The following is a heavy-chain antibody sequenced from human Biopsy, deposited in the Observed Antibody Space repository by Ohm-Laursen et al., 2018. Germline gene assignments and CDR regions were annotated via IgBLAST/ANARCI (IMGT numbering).Heavy chain of an antibody. CDR3: ATPFQYYDSWGGYPPFDH. J-gene: IGHJ4*02. Sequence: SSVKVSCKPSGGTFTNYAISWVRQAPGEGLEWMGGIIAVSGLVNYAPKFQGRVSITADKSTTTAYMELSNLKSEDTAVYYCATPFQYYDSWGGYPPFDHWGQGTLVTVSS. CDR2: IIAVSGLV. D-gene: IGHD3-3*01. CDR1: GGTFTNYA. V-gene: IGHV1-69*17.